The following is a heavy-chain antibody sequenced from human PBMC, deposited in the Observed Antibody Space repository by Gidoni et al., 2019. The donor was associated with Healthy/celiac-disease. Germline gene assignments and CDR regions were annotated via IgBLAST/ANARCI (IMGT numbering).Heavy chain of an antibody. CDR2: IYYSGST. Sequence: LEWIGYIYYSGSTYYNPSLKSRVTISVDTSKNQFSLKLSSVTAADTAVYYCARDFSDFWSGSPPGMDVWGQGTTVTVSS. CDR3: ARDFSDFWSGSPPGMDV. J-gene: IGHJ6*02. D-gene: IGHD3-3*01. V-gene: IGHV4-31*02.